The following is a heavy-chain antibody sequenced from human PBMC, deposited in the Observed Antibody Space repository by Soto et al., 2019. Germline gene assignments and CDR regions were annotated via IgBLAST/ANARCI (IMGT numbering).Heavy chain of an antibody. CDR1: GPTFTSYA. V-gene: IGHV1-69*01. CDR3: ASGSNGSSSCSRH. Sequence: SSVKVSCKASGPTFTSYAISWVRQAPGQGFEWMEGITPIFGTANYAQRFQGRVAITADESTSTAYMELSSLRSADTAVYYCASGSNGSSSCSRHWGQGTLVIVSS. CDR2: ITPIFGTA. D-gene: IGHD6-13*01. J-gene: IGHJ4*02.